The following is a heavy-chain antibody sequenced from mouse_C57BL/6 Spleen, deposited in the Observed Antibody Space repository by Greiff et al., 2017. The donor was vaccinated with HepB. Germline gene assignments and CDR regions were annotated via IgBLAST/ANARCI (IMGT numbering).Heavy chain of an antibody. CDR3: ARPSIYGSSPHFDY. J-gene: IGHJ2*01. CDR2: INPNNGTT. Sequence: EVKVVESGPELVKPGASVKISCKASGYSFTDYNMNWVKQSNGKSLEWIGVINPNNGTTSYNQKFKGKATLTVDQSSSTAYMQLNSLTSEDSAVYYCARPSIYGSSPHFDYWGQGTTLTVSS. V-gene: IGHV1-39*01. CDR1: GYSFTDYN. D-gene: IGHD1-1*01.